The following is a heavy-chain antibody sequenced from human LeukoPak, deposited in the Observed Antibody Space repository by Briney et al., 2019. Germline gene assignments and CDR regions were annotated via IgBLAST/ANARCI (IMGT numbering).Heavy chain of an antibody. D-gene: IGHD6-6*01. J-gene: IGHJ4*02. Sequence: SETLSLTCTVSGGSINGYYWSWVRQPPGKRLEWIGYIYYSGSTNYNPSLKSRVTISVDTSKSQFSLKLTSVIAADTAVYYCARLIATRPYHLDYWGQGTLVTVSS. CDR2: IYYSGST. V-gene: IGHV4-59*01. CDR3: ARLIATRPYHLDY. CDR1: GGSINGYY.